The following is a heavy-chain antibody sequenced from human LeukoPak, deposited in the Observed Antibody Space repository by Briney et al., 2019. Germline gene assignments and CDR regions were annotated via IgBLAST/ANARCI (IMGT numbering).Heavy chain of an antibody. Sequence: ASVKVSCKASGYTFSDYYIHWVRQAPGQGLEWMGWINPYSGGTNYAQKFQGRVTMTRDTSISTAYMGLNRLRSDDTAVYYCARRGTRTWYDSWGQGTLVTVSS. J-gene: IGHJ5*01. CDR1: GYTFSDYY. CDR2: INPYSGGT. V-gene: IGHV1-2*02. CDR3: ARRGTRTWYDS.